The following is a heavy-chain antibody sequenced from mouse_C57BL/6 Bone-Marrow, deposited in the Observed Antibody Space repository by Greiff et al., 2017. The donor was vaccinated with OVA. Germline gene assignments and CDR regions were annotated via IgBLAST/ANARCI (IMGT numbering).Heavy chain of an antibody. Sequence: EVMLVESGGGLVQPGGSLKLSCAASGFTFSDYYMYWVRPTPEKRLEWVAYISNGGGRTYYPDTVKGRFTISRDNAKNTLYLQMSRLKSEDTAMYYCAREGDDGYSYYFDYWGQGTTLTVSS. CDR1: GFTFSDYY. J-gene: IGHJ2*01. CDR3: AREGDDGYSYYFDY. D-gene: IGHD2-3*01. CDR2: ISNGGGRT. V-gene: IGHV5-12*01.